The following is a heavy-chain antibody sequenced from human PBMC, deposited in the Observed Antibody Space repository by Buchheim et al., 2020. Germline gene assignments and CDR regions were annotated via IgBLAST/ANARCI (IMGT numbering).Heavy chain of an antibody. V-gene: IGHV3-33*01. Sequence: QVQLVESGGGVVQPGRSLRLSCAASGFTFSSYGMHWVRQAPGKGLEWVAVIWYDGSNKYYADSVKGRFTISRDNSKNTLYLQMNSLRAEDTAVYYCARDCEYGDYESHCYYYYGMDVWGQGTT. D-gene: IGHD4-17*01. CDR3: ARDCEYGDYESHCYYYYGMDV. CDR2: IWYDGSNK. CDR1: GFTFSSYG. J-gene: IGHJ6*02.